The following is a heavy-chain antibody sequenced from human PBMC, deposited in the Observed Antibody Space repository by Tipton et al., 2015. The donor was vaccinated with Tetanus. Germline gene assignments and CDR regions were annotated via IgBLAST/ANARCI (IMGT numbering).Heavy chain of an antibody. D-gene: IGHD6-13*01. CDR3: ANGQLVLSAFDI. Sequence: SLRLSCAASGFTFSSYAMSWVRQAPGKGLEWVSAISGSGGSTYYADSVKGRFTISRDNSKNTLYLQMNSLRAEDTAVYYCANGQLVLSAFDIWGQGTIVTVSS. CDR2: ISGSGGST. V-gene: IGHV3-23*01. J-gene: IGHJ3*02. CDR1: GFTFSSYA.